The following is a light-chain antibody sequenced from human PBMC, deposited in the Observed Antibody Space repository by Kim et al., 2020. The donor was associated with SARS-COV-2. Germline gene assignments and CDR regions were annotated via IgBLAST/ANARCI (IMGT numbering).Light chain of an antibody. CDR3: QAWDSGTYV. CDR1: KLGGKY. Sequence: SYELTQPPSVSVSPGQTARITCSGDKLGGKYASWYQQRPGQSPVLVMFQDTNRPSGIPERFSGSNSGNTATLTISGTQAMDEADYYCQAWDSGTYVFGTGTKVTVL. V-gene: IGLV3-1*01. CDR2: QDT. J-gene: IGLJ1*01.